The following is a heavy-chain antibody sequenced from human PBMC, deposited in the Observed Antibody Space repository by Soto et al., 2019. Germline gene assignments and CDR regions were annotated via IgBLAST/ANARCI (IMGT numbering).Heavy chain of an antibody. Sequence: PWGSLRLSCAASGFTFSSYGMHWVRQAPGKGLEWVAVIWYDGSNKYYADSVKGRFTISRDNSKNTLYLQMNSLRAEDTAVYYCAREAGTTIYFDYWGQGTLVTVSS. CDR1: GFTFSSYG. V-gene: IGHV3-33*01. D-gene: IGHD1-7*01. CDR3: AREAGTTIYFDY. CDR2: IWYDGSNK. J-gene: IGHJ4*02.